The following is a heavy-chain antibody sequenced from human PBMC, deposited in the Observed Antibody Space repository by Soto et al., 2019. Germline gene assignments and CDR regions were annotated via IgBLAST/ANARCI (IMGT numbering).Heavy chain of an antibody. Sequence: EVQLVESGGGLVKPGGSLRLSCAASGFTFSSHSMNWVRQAPGKGLEWVSYISSSGSSSYINYADSVKGRFTISRDNAKNSLYLQMTSLRADDTAVYYCVSASGWTYYFDYWGQGALVTVSS. D-gene: IGHD6-19*01. J-gene: IGHJ4*02. V-gene: IGHV3-21*01. CDR2: ISSSGSSSYI. CDR3: VSASGWTYYFDY. CDR1: GFTFSSHS.